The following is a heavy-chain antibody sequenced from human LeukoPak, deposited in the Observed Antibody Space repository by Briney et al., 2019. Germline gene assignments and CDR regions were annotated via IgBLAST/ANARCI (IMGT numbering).Heavy chain of an antibody. CDR2: ISGSGGST. Sequence: GGSLRLSCAASGFTFSSYGMSWVRQAPGKGLEWVSAISGSGGSTYYADSVKGRYTISRDNSKNTLYLQMTSLRAEDTAVYYCAKGTMVRGGPFGYWGQGTLVTVSS. CDR3: AKGTMVRGGPFGY. D-gene: IGHD3-10*01. CDR1: GFTFSSYG. J-gene: IGHJ4*02. V-gene: IGHV3-23*01.